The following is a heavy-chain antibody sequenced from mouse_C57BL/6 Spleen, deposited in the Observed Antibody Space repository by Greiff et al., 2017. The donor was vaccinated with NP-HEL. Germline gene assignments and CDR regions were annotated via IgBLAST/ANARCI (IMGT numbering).Heavy chain of an antibody. Sequence: EVKLMESGGGLVQPKGSLKLSCAASGFSFNTYAMNWVRQAPGKGLEWVARIRSKSNNYATYYADSVKDRFTISRDDSESMLYLQMNNLKTEDTAMYYCLSQGFAYWGQGTLVTVSA. J-gene: IGHJ3*01. CDR2: IRSKSNNYAT. CDR1: GFSFNTYA. V-gene: IGHV10-1*01. CDR3: LSQGFAY.